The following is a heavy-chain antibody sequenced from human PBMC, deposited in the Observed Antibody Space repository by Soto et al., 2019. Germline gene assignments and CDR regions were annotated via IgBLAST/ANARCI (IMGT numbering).Heavy chain of an antibody. V-gene: IGHV3-33*01. CDR2: IWYEGSNK. CDR1: GFTFSSYG. Sequence: QVPLVESGGGVDQPGRSLRLSCAASGFTFSSYGMHWVRQAPGKGLEWEAVIWYEGSNKYYADSVKGRFTISRDNSTNTLYLQMNSLRADDTAVYYCARDSSIVVLTGPDAFDIWGQGPMVTVSS. J-gene: IGHJ3*02. CDR3: ARDSSIVVLTGPDAFDI. D-gene: IGHD2-21*02.